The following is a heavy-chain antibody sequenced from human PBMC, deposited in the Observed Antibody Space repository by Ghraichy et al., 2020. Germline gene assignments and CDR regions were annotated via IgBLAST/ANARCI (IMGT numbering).Heavy chain of an antibody. CDR3: ARDAVIRAFTDWYFDL. Sequence: SCAASGFTFSSYWMSWVRQAPGKGLEWVANIKQDGSEKYYVDSVKGRFTISRDNAKNSLYLQMNSLRAEDTAVYYCARDAVIRAFTDWYFDLWGRGTLVTVSS. CDR2: IKQDGSEK. D-gene: IGHD2/OR15-2a*01. J-gene: IGHJ2*01. CDR1: GFTFSSYW. V-gene: IGHV3-7*01.